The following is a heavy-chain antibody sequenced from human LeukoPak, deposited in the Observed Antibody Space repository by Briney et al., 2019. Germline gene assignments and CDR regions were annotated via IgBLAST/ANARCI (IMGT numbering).Heavy chain of an antibody. D-gene: IGHD3-3*01. CDR1: GFTVSSNY. CDR2: IYSGGST. J-gene: IGHJ4*02. Sequence: PGGSLRLSCAASGFTVSSNYMSWVRQAPGKGLEWVSVIYSGGSTYYADSVKGRFTISRDNSENTLYLQMNSLRAEDTAVYYCARGFTYYDFWSGYYYFDYWGQGTLVTVSS. CDR3: ARGFTYYDFWSGYYYFDY. V-gene: IGHV3-66*01.